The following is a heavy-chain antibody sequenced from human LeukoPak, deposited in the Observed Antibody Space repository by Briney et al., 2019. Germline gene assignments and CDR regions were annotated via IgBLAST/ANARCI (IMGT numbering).Heavy chain of an antibody. CDR3: AKDVYSGSYYLIDAFDI. CDR1: GFTFSSYA. J-gene: IGHJ3*02. Sequence: LSGGSLRLSCAASGFTFSSYAMSWVRQAPGKGLEWVSAISGSGGSTYYADSVEGRFTISRDNSKNTLYLQMNSLRAEDTAVYYCAKDVYSGSYYLIDAFDIWGQGTMVTVSS. CDR2: ISGSGGST. D-gene: IGHD1-26*01. V-gene: IGHV3-23*01.